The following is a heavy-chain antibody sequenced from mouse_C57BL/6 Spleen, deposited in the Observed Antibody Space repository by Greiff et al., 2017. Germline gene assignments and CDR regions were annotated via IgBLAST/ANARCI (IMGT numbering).Heavy chain of an antibody. J-gene: IGHJ1*03. CDR3: ARRAYYYGSSPWYFDV. Sequence: EVQLQQSGPELVKPGASVKISCKASGYTFTDYYMNWVKQSHGKSLEWIGDINPNNGGTSYNQKFKGKDTLTVDKSSSTAYMELRSLTSEDSAVYYCARRAYYYGSSPWYFDVWGTGTTVTVSS. CDR1: GYTFTDYY. V-gene: IGHV1-26*01. D-gene: IGHD1-1*01. CDR2: INPNNGGT.